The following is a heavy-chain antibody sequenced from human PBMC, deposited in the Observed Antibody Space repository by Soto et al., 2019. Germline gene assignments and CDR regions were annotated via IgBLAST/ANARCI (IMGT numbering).Heavy chain of an antibody. CDR1: GCNIVAYW. D-gene: IGHD1-26*01. J-gene: IGHJ3*01. V-gene: IGHV5-51*01. CDR2: IYPGDSDT. Sequence: SGCNIVAYWVRRVRQTYGKGLEWMGIIYPGDSDTRYSPSFQGQVTISADKSISTAYLQWSSLKASDTAIYYCAGPHSKGADRAPFDFWGQGTVVPV. CDR3: AGPHSKGADRAPFDF.